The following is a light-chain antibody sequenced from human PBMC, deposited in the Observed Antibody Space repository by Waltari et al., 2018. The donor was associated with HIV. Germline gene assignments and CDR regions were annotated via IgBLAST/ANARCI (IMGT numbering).Light chain of an antibody. CDR2: GAS. Sequence: ATLSFRASQSVSNNLAWYQQKPGQAPRLLIYGASTRATGIPARFSGSGSGTEFTLTISSLQSGDFAVYYCQQYSKWPGTFGQGTKVDIK. CDR3: QQYSKWPGT. V-gene: IGKV3D-15*01. J-gene: IGKJ1*01. CDR1: QSVSNN.